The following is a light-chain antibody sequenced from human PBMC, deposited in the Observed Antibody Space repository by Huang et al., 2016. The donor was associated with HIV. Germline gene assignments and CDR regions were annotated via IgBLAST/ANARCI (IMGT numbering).Light chain of an antibody. J-gene: IGKJ4*01. CDR3: QQSYSRVT. Sequence: DIQITQSPSSLSASVGDRVNITCRTNQKVSAYLNWYQHKPGKAPILLIYASFSLQRGVPSRFSGSGSGTDFTLTISNLQPEDSATYYCQQSYSRVTFGGGTKVEIK. CDR1: QKVSAY. CDR2: ASF. V-gene: IGKV1-39*01.